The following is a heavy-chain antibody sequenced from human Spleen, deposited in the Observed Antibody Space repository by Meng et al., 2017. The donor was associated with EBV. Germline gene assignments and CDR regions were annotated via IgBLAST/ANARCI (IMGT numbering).Heavy chain of an antibody. V-gene: IGHV4-30-2*01. CDR1: GGSITSSGYS. Sequence: QVQLQGSGSGPLKPSQTLSLTCAVSGGSITSSGYSWTWIRQPPGKGLEWIGYMYQSGSTYYSPSLKSRVTISIDMSNNQFSLNLTSVTAADTAVYYCARRWLQPSSRNSYFDYWGRGSLVTVSS. CDR3: ARRWLQPSSRNSYFDY. CDR2: MYQSGST. D-gene: IGHD5-24*01. J-gene: IGHJ4*02.